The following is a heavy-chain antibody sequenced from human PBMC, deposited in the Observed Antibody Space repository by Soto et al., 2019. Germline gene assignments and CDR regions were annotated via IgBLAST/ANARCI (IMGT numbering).Heavy chain of an antibody. CDR3: ARAISGYVS. V-gene: IGHV1-3*04. CDR2: INTGNGNT. Sequence: QVQLVQSGAEVKKPGASVKVSCKASGITSTTYAIHWVRQAPGQGLEWMGWINTGNGNTRYSQRFLGRVSLTTDTSASTASMDLSRPTSEDTAVYFCARAISGYVSWGQGTLITVSS. J-gene: IGHJ5*02. CDR1: GITSTTYA. D-gene: IGHD5-12*01.